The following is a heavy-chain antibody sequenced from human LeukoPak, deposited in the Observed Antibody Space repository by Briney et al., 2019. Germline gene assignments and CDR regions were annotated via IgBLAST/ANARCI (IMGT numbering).Heavy chain of an antibody. D-gene: IGHD3-16*01. J-gene: IGHJ4*02. V-gene: IGHV6-1*01. CDR2: TYYRSGWYN. CDR1: GDSVSSNSAA. CDR3: ARDQGALNS. Sequence: SQGLSLTCAISGDSVSSNSAAWCRIRQSPSRGLEWLGRTYYRSGWYNDYAVSVQSRITINPDTSKNQFSLQLNSVTSEDTAVYYCARDQGALNSWGQGTLVTVSS.